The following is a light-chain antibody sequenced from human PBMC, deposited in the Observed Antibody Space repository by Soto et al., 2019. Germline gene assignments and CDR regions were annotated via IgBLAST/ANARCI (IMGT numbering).Light chain of an antibody. Sequence: EIVLTQSPGTLSLSPGERVTLSCRASQSISNNHLAWYQQKPGQAPRLLIHGTSNRATGIPDRFSGSGSGTEFTLTISRLEPEDFAVYYCQQYGSSGTFGQGTKVDIK. J-gene: IGKJ1*01. CDR2: GTS. V-gene: IGKV3-20*01. CDR3: QQYGSSGT. CDR1: QSISNNH.